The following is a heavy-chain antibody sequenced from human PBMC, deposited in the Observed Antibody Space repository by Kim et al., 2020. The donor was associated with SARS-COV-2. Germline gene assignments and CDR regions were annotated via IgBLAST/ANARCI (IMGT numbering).Heavy chain of an antibody. V-gene: IGHV3-13*01. J-gene: IGHJ4*02. CDR2: ET. CDR3: ARDREGAFDY. Sequence: ETYYADSVKGRFTIARENAMSSGFLQMNSLRAGDTAVYYCARDREGAFDYWGQGTLVTVSS.